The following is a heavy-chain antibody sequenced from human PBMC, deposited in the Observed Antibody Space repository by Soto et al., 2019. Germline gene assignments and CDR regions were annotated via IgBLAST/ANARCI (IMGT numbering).Heavy chain of an antibody. CDR1: GGTFSSYT. CDR3: AREGLVLVPTTVKSDYYYYAMDV. CDR2: IIPILGIA. V-gene: IGHV1-69*04. D-gene: IGHD2-2*01. J-gene: IGHJ6*02. Sequence: SVKVSCKASGGTFSSYTISWVRQAPGQGLEWMGRIIPILGIANYAQKFEGRVTITADESTSTAYMELSSLRSDDTAVYYCAREGLVLVPTTVKSDYYYYAMDVWGQGTTVTVSS.